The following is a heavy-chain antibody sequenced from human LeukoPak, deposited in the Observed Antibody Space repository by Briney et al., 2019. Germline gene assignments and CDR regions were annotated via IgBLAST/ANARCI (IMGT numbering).Heavy chain of an antibody. Sequence: GRPLRLSCAASGFTFSSYAMHWVRQAPGKGLEWVAVISYDGSNKYYADSVKGRFTISRDNSKNTLYLQMNSLRAEDTAVYYCASNTVTTRGSYYYGMDVWGKGTTVTVSS. CDR2: ISYDGSNK. D-gene: IGHD4-17*01. CDR3: ASNTVTTRGSYYYGMDV. CDR1: GFTFSSYA. V-gene: IGHV3-30*04. J-gene: IGHJ6*04.